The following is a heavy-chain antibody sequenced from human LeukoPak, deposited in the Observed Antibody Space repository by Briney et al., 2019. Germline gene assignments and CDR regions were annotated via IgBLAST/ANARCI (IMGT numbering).Heavy chain of an antibody. J-gene: IGHJ6*02. Sequence: GASVKVSCKASGYTFTSYGISWVRQAPGQGLEWMGWISAYNGNTNYAQKLQGRVTMTTGTSTSTAYMELRSLRSDDTAVYYCARVSSGSGSFYYYGMDVWGQGTTVTVSS. CDR2: ISAYNGNT. CDR3: ARVSSGSGSFYYYGMDV. CDR1: GYTFTSYG. V-gene: IGHV1-18*01. D-gene: IGHD3-10*01.